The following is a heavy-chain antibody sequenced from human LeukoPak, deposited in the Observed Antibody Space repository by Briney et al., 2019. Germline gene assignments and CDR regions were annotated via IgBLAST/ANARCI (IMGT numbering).Heavy chain of an antibody. V-gene: IGHV3-74*01. CDR3: ARDRRGGYADY. J-gene: IGHJ4*02. Sequence: AGGSLRLSCAASGFTFSSYWMHWVRQAPGKGLVWVSRINGDGSSTSYADSVKGRFTISRDSAKNTLYLQMNSLRAEDTAVYYCARDRRGGYADYWGQGTLVTVSS. CDR2: INGDGSST. D-gene: IGHD5-12*01. CDR1: GFTFSSYW.